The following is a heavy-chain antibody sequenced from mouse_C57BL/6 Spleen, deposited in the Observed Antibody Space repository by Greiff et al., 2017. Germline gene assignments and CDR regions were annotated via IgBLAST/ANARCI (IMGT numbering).Heavy chain of an antibody. CDR2: ISSGSSTI. Sequence: DVMLVESGGGLVKPGGSLKLSCAASGFTFSDYGMHWVRQAPEKGLEWVAYISSGSSTIYYADTVKGRFTISRDNAKNTLFLQMTSLRSEDTAMYYCARQGVTTPGLAYWGQGTLVTVSA. V-gene: IGHV5-17*01. J-gene: IGHJ3*01. CDR1: GFTFSDYG. D-gene: IGHD2-2*01. CDR3: ARQGVTTPGLAY.